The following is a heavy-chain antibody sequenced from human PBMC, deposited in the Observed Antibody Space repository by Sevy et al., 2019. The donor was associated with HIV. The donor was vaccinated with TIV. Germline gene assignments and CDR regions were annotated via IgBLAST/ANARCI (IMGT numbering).Heavy chain of an antibody. Sequence: GGSLRLSCAASGFTFSDYAMHWVRQTPDRGLEWVAVVSYDGADTSYADSVKGRFTVSRDNSKGTLYLQMNSLRVDDSAVYFCARFPPQRAFDIWGQGTTVTVSS. CDR3: ARFPPQRAFDI. CDR1: GFTFSDYA. CDR2: VSYDGADT. J-gene: IGHJ3*02. V-gene: IGHV3-30*04.